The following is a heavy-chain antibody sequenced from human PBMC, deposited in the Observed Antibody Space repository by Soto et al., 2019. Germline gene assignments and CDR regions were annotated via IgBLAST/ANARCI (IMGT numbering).Heavy chain of an antibody. CDR2: ISTSGST. Sequence: SETLSLTCTVFGASISSYYWSWIRQPAGKGLEWIGRISTSGSTNYNPALKGRVTMSIDTSKNQFALKLSSVTAADTAVYFCARDQFGEYSYGYRMEVWGQGATVTVSS. D-gene: IGHD5-18*01. CDR3: ARDQFGEYSYGYRMEV. CDR1: GASISSYY. J-gene: IGHJ6*02. V-gene: IGHV4-4*07.